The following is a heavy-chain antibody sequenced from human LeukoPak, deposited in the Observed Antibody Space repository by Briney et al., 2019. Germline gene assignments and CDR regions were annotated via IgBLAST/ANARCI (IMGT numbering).Heavy chain of an antibody. CDR3: ARGAWGYISSGIDY. CDR1: GYTFTSYD. Sequence: ASVKVSCKASGYTFTSYDINWVRQATGQGLEWMGWMNPNSGNTGYAQKFQGRVTMTRNTSISTAYMELSSLRSGDTAAYYCARGAWGYISSGIDYWGQGTLVTVSS. J-gene: IGHJ4*02. CDR2: MNPNSGNT. D-gene: IGHD6-19*01. V-gene: IGHV1-8*01.